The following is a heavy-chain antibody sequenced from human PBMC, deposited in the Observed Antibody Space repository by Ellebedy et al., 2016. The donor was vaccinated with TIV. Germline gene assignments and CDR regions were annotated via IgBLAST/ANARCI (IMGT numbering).Heavy chain of an antibody. Sequence: ASVKVSXXASGYTFSNYVISWVRQAPGQGLEWMGWISGYNGNTDYSQRIQDRVAMTTDTSTGTAYMELRSLTSDDTAVYYCARESKEFGALRYFDLWGRGTVVTVSS. D-gene: IGHD3-10*01. CDR3: ARESKEFGALRYFDL. J-gene: IGHJ2*01. CDR1: GYTFSNYV. V-gene: IGHV1-18*01. CDR2: ISGYNGNT.